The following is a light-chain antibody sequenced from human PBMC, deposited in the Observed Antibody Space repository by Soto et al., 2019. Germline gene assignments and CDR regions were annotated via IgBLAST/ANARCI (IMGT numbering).Light chain of an antibody. CDR3: SSSTSTTTLL. J-gene: IGLJ2*01. V-gene: IGLV2-14*01. CDR2: AAS. Sequence: QSVLTQPASVSGSPGQSITISCTGTSSDVGVFNYVSWYQHHPGNAPKLIIYAASNRPPGVSNRFSGSKSGNTASLTISGLQAEDEAEYYCSSSTSTTTLLFGGGTQLTVL. CDR1: SSDVGVFNY.